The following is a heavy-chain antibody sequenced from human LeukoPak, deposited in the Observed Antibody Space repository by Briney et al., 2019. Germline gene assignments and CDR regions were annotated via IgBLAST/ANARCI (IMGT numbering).Heavy chain of an antibody. CDR3: ARRFYAMDV. Sequence: GGSLRLSCAASGFAVSGGYMSWVRQAPGKGLEWVSVVYTDGSTFYAASVKGRFTIYRDNSKNTVFLQMNSLRAEDTAVYYCARRFYAMDVWGQGTTVTVSS. V-gene: IGHV3-53*01. J-gene: IGHJ6*02. CDR1: GFAVSGGY. CDR2: VYTDGST.